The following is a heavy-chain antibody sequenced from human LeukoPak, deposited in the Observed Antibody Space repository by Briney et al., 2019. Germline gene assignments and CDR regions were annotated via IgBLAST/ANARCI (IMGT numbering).Heavy chain of an antibody. CDR1: GFTFSSYA. J-gene: IGHJ5*02. V-gene: IGHV3-23*01. D-gene: IGHD3-22*01. Sequence: GGSLRLSCAASGFTFSSYAMSWVRQAPGKGLEWVSAISGSGGSTYYADSVKGRFTISRDNSKNTLHLQMNSLRAEDTAVYYCAKNPHYYDSSGYYYLSWFDPWGQGTLVTVSS. CDR2: ISGSGGST. CDR3: AKNPHYYDSSGYYYLSWFDP.